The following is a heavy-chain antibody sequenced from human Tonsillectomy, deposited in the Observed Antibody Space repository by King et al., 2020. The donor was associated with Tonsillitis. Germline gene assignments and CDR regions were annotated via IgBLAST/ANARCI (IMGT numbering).Heavy chain of an antibody. J-gene: IGHJ4*02. CDR3: ASLYDCGYC. CDR1: GFAFSRYG. V-gene: IGHV3-23*04. Sequence: VQLVESGGGLVQPGGSLTLSCTASGFAFSRYGMNWVRQVPGKGLQWVSGISGRRDSTYYADSVRGRFTISRDRSKNMVYLQMNSLRPDDTAFYYCASLYDCGYCWGQGTLVTVSA. D-gene: IGHD4-17*01. CDR2: ISGRRDST.